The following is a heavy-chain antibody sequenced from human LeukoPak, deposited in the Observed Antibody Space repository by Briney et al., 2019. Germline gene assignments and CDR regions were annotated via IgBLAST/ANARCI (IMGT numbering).Heavy chain of an antibody. CDR1: GGTFSSYA. J-gene: IGHJ4*02. CDR3: ATGDYDILTGYYTDYYFDY. CDR2: IIPIFGTA. Sequence: SVKVSCKASGGTFSSYAISWVRQAPGQGLEWMGGIIPIFGTANYAQKFQGRVTITADESTSTAYMELSSLRSEDTAVYYCATGDYDILTGYYTDYYFDYWGQGTLVTVSS. V-gene: IGHV1-69*13. D-gene: IGHD3-9*01.